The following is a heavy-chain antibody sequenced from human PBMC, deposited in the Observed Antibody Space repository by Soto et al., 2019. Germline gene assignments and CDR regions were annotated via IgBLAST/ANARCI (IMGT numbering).Heavy chain of an antibody. CDR3: ARHTATMYRHYGMDV. J-gene: IGHJ6*02. Sequence: GESLKISCKGSGYSFTSYWIGCVRQMPGKGLEWMGIIYPGDSDTRYSPSFKGQVTISADKSISTAYLQWSSLKASDTAMYYCARHTATMYRHYGMDVWGQGTTVTVSS. D-gene: IGHD1-1*01. CDR2: IYPGDSDT. V-gene: IGHV5-51*01. CDR1: GYSFTSYW.